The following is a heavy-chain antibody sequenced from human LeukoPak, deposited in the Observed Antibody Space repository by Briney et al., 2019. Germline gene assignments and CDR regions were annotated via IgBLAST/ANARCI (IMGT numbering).Heavy chain of an antibody. V-gene: IGHV4-30-2*01. J-gene: IGHJ4*02. D-gene: IGHD6-13*01. CDR1: GGSISSGGYY. Sequence: TLSLTCTVSGGSISSGGYYWSWIRQPPGKGLEWIGYIYHSGSTYYNPSLKSRVTISVDRSKNQFSLKLSSVTAADTAVYYCARLPLGGAAAGYYFDYWGQGTLVTVSS. CDR3: ARLPLGGAAAGYYFDY. CDR2: IYHSGST.